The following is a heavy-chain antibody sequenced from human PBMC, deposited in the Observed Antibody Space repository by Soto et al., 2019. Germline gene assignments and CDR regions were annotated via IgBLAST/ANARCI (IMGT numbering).Heavy chain of an antibody. V-gene: IGHV1-18*01. Sequence: GASVKVSCKASGDTFTSYGISWVRQAPGQGLEWMGWISAYNGNTNYAQKLQGRVTMTTDTSTSTAYMELRSLRSDDTAVYYCASYSSGWYFGYWGQGTLVTVSS. CDR1: GDTFTSYG. D-gene: IGHD6-19*01. CDR2: ISAYNGNT. CDR3: ASYSSGWYFGY. J-gene: IGHJ4*02.